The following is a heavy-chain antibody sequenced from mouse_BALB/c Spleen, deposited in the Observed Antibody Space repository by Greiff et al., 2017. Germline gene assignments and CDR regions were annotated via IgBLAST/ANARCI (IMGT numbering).Heavy chain of an antibody. CDR1: GYSITSDYA. CDR2: ISYSGST. V-gene: IGHV3-2*02. Sequence: VQLQQSGPGLVKPSQSLSLTCTVTGYSITSDYAWNWIRQFPGNKLEWMGYISYSGSTSYNPSLKSRISITRDTSKNQFFLQLNSVTTEDTATYYCAEGITTGPYAMDYWGQGTSVTVSS. J-gene: IGHJ4*01. D-gene: IGHD2-4*01. CDR3: AEGITTGPYAMDY.